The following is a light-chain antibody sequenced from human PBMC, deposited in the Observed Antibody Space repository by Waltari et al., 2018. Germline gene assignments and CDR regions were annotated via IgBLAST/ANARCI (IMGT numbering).Light chain of an antibody. V-gene: IGKV1-NL1*01. CDR2: AAS. J-gene: IGKJ1*01. CDR3: QQYYSTPWT. CDR1: QGISNS. Sequence: DIQMTQSPSSLSASVGDRVTITCRASQGISNSLAWYQQKPGQAPKLLLYAASRLESGVPSRFSGRGSGTDYTLTISSLQPEDFATYYCQQYYSTPWTFGQGTKVEIK.